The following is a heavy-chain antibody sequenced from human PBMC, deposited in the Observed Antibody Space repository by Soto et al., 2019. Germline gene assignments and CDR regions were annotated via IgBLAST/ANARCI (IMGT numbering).Heavy chain of an antibody. V-gene: IGHV5-51*01. Sequence: PGESVKISCXGSGYTFTNYWIGWVRQMPGKGLEWMGIIYPGDSDTKHNPSFQGQVTISADKSITTTYLRWTSLKASDPAIYYCAASIFYYGMDVWGQGTTVTVSS. CDR2: IYPGDSDT. J-gene: IGHJ6*02. CDR1: GYTFTNYW. CDR3: AASIFYYGMDV.